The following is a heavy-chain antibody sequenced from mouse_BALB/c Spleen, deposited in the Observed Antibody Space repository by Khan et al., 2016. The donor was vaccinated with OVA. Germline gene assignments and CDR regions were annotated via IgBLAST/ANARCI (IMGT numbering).Heavy chain of an antibody. CDR3: AAAKVSLWFAS. Sequence: VQLQQSGAEFVRSGASVKLSCTTSGFNIKDYYIHWVKQRPQRGLEWIGWIDPENGDTDYAPKFQGMATMTADSSSNTAYLHLSSLTSADTAVYYCAAAKVSLWFASWGQGNLVTVSA. CDR1: GFNIKDYY. CDR2: IDPENGDT. J-gene: IGHJ3*01. V-gene: IGHV14-4*02.